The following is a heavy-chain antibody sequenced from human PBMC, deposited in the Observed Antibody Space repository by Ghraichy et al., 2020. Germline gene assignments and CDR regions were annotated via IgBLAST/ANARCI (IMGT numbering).Heavy chain of an antibody. D-gene: IGHD5-12*01. J-gene: IGHJ4*02. Sequence: GGSLRLSCSASGFIFSNYAMHWVRQAPGTGLEYVSGISSNGGSTSHVDFVKGRFTISRDNSKNTLYLQMASLRPEDTAVYYCVKANSAYNSNYFDYWGQGTLVTVSS. CDR1: GFIFSNYA. CDR2: ISSNGGST. V-gene: IGHV3-64D*06. CDR3: VKANSAYNSNYFDY.